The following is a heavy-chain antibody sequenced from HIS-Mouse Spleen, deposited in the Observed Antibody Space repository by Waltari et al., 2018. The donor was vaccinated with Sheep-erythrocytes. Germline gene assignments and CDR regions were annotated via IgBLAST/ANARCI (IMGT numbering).Heavy chain of an antibody. V-gene: IGHV3-30*04. D-gene: IGHD1-26*01. CDR3: ARVSAGELKYYFDY. CDR1: GFTFSSYA. J-gene: IGHJ4*02. CDR2: ISYDGSNK. Sequence: QVQLVESGGGVVQPGRSLRLSCAASGFTFSSYAMHWVRQAPGKGLAGVSVISYDGSNKYYADSVKGRFTISRDNSKNTLYLQMNSLRAEDTAVYYCARVSAGELKYYFDYWGQGTLVTVSS.